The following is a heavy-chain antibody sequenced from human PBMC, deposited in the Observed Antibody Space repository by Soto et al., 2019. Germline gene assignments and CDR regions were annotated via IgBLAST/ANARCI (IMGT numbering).Heavy chain of an antibody. Sequence: QMQLRESGPGLVKPSGTLSLTCTVSGDSITNNHWWSWVRQPPGKGPELIGEIYHTGIANYNPSLGRRVAFSVEKSKSQLSLSLSSVTAAETAVYYSVSKVGPYYSGLDVWGQGTTVTVSS. J-gene: IGHJ6*02. CDR3: VSKVGPYYSGLDV. CDR1: GDSITNNHW. D-gene: IGHD1-26*01. CDR2: IYHTGIA. V-gene: IGHV4-4*02.